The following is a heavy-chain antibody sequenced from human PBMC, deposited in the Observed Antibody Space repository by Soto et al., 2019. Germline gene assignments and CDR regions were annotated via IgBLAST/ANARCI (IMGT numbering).Heavy chain of an antibody. CDR2: TYYRSKWYN. V-gene: IGHV6-1*01. CDR3: ARAMEYSSSGGEYYYYYMDV. CDR1: GDSVSSNSAA. Sequence: SQTLSLTCAISGDSVSSNSAAWNWIRQSPSRGLEWLGRTYYRSKWYNDYAVSVKSRITINPDTSKNQFSLQLNSVTPEDTAVYYCARAMEYSSSGGEYYYYYMDVWGKGTTVTVSS. D-gene: IGHD6-6*01. J-gene: IGHJ6*03.